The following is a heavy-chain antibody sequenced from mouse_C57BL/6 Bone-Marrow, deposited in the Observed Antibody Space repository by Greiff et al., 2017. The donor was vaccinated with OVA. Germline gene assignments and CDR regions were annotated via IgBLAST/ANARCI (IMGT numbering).Heavy chain of an antibody. V-gene: IGHV5-6*01. D-gene: IGHD2-4*01. CDR3: ARQLYDYDGWFAY. J-gene: IGHJ3*01. CDR2: ISSGGSYT. Sequence: EVQRVESGGDLVKPGGSLKLSCAASGFTFSSYGMSWVRQTPDKRLEWVATISSGGSYTYYPDSVKGRFTISRDNAKNTLYLQMSSLKSEDTAMYYCARQLYDYDGWFAYWGQGTLVTVSA. CDR1: GFTFSSYG.